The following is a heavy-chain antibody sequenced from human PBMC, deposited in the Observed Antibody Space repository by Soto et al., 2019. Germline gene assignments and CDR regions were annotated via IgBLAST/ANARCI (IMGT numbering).Heavy chain of an antibody. CDR2: IYYSGST. D-gene: IGHD2-15*01. Sequence: SETLSLTCTVSGGSISSYYWSWIRQPPGKGLEWIGYIYYSGSTNYNPSLKSRVTISVDTSKNRFSLKLSSVTAADTAVYYCARGGYCSGGSCYWFDPWGQGTLVTVS. CDR3: ARGGYCSGGSCYWFDP. J-gene: IGHJ5*02. V-gene: IGHV4-59*01. CDR1: GGSISSYY.